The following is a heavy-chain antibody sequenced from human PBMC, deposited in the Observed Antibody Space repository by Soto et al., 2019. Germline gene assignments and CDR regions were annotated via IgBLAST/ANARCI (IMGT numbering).Heavy chain of an antibody. J-gene: IGHJ4*02. Sequence: EVQLLESGGGLVQPGGSLRLSCAASGLIFSSDAMSWVRQAPGKGLEWVSSISGSGAGTYYADAVKGRFTISRDNSKNTLYLEMNSLRVDDTAVYYSAKGYVWGSYRYTWVFDYWGQGTLVTVSS. D-gene: IGHD3-16*02. CDR1: GLIFSSDA. CDR2: ISGSGAGT. CDR3: AKGYVWGSYRYTWVFDY. V-gene: IGHV3-23*01.